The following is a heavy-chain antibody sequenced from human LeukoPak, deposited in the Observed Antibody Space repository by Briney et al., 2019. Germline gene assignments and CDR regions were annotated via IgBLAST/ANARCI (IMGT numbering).Heavy chain of an antibody. D-gene: IGHD3-10*01. V-gene: IGHV3-30*01. Sequence: GGSLRLSCAASGFTFSNYAMHWVRQAPGKGLEWVSLISSGGTYEYYADSVKGRFTISRDNSKNTLYLQLNSLRAEDTAVYYCARDSTYYYDTGSSGPHYFDNWGQGTLVTVSS. CDR3: ARDSTYYYDTGSSGPHYFDN. CDR2: ISSGGTYE. CDR1: GFTFSNYA. J-gene: IGHJ4*02.